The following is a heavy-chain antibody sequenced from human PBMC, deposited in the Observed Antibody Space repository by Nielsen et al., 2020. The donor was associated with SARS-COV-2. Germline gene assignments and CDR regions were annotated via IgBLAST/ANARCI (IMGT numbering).Heavy chain of an antibody. Sequence: SVKVSCKASGGTFSSYAISWVRQAPGQGLEWMGGIIPIFGTANYAQKFQGRVTITADKSTSTAYMELSSLRSEDTAVYYCARDGGHSSTQFDPWGQGTLVTVSS. V-gene: IGHV1-69*06. CDR1: GGTFSSYA. CDR3: ARDGGHSSTQFDP. J-gene: IGHJ5*02. CDR2: IIPIFGTA. D-gene: IGHD6-13*01.